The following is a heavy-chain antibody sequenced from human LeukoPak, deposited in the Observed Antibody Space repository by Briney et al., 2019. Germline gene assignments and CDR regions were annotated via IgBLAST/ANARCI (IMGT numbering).Heavy chain of an antibody. CDR2: IYYSGST. V-gene: IGHV4-39*07. Sequence: SETLSLTCTVSGGSISSSSYYWGWIRQPPGKGLEWIGSIYYSGSTYYNPSLKSRVTISVDTSKNQFSLKLSSVTAADTAVYYCARDRGGYYYGSGSFFDYWGQGTLVTVSS. D-gene: IGHD3-10*01. CDR3: ARDRGGYYYGSGSFFDY. J-gene: IGHJ4*02. CDR1: GGSISSSSYY.